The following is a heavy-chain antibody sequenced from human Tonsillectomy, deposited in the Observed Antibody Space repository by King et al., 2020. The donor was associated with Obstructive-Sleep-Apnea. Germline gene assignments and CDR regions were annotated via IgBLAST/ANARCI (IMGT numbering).Heavy chain of an antibody. V-gene: IGHV3-23*04. CDR2: ISGSAGSP. J-gene: IGHJ4*02. D-gene: IGHD3-22*01. CDR1: GFTFSNYV. CDR3: AGRYYDSAGYYYGFDH. Sequence: VQLVESGGGLVQPGGSLRLSCAASGFTFSNYVMSWVRQAPGKGLEWVSSISGSAGSPYYADSVKGRFTISRDNSKNTLYLQMNSLRAEDTAVFYCAGRYYDSAGYYYGFDHWGQGTLVTVSS.